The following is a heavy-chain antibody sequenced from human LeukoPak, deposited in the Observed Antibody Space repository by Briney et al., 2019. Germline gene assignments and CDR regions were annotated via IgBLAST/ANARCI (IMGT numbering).Heavy chain of an antibody. Sequence: SETLSLTCNVSGDSITSDYWSWIRQSPEKGLEWIGFIFYSGTTSYNPSLQSRVTISMDTSKSQFSLKLSSVTAADTAVYYCARTRPQDHATSYMYVWGKGTTVTVSS. D-gene: IGHD1-26*01. CDR2: IFYSGTT. V-gene: IGHV4-59*08. J-gene: IGHJ6*03. CDR3: ARTRPQDHATSYMYV. CDR1: GDSITSDY.